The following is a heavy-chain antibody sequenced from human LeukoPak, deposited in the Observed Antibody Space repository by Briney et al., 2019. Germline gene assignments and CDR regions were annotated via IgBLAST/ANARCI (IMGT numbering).Heavy chain of an antibody. Sequence: GGSLRLSCAASGFTFSSYGMHWVRQAPGKGLEWVAFIRYDGSNKYYADSVKGRFTISRDNSKNTLYLQMNSLRAEDTAVYYCAKDEGRSGSSPSPYFDYWGQGTLVTVSS. J-gene: IGHJ4*02. CDR2: IRYDGSNK. D-gene: IGHD6-6*01. CDR1: GFTFSSYG. CDR3: AKDEGRSGSSPSPYFDY. V-gene: IGHV3-30*02.